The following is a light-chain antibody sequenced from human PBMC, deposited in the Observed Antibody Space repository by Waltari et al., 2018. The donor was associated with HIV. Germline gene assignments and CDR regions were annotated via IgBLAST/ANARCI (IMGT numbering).Light chain of an antibody. Sequence: QSALTQPPSASGSLGQSVTISCTGTSSDVGGYNYVSWYQQYPGEAPKLIIYDVNKRHSGGPDRFSGSKSGNTASLTVSGLQGEDEAQYYCSAYAGSNNLVLFGGGTKLTVL. CDR1: SSDVGGYNY. J-gene: IGLJ2*01. CDR2: DVN. CDR3: SAYAGSNNLVL. V-gene: IGLV2-8*01.